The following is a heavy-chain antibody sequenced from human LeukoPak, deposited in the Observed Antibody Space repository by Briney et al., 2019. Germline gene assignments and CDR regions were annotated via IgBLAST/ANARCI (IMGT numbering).Heavy chain of an antibody. CDR1: GGSISSYY. CDR2: IYTSGST. J-gene: IGHJ6*03. Sequence: SETLSLTCTVSGGSISSYYWTWIRQPAGKGLDWIGRIYTSGSTGYNPSLKSRVTMSLDTSKNQFSLKLSSVTAADTAVYYCAKVARVTVATTVGTSYDYYYMDVWGKGTTVTVSS. V-gene: IGHV4-4*07. D-gene: IGHD5-12*01. CDR3: AKVARVTVATTVGTSYDYYYMDV.